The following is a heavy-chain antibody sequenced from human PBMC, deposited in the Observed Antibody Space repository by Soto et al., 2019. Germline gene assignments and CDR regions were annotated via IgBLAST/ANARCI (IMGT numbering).Heavy chain of an antibody. D-gene: IGHD3-22*01. CDR1: GGSIGSYY. J-gene: IGHJ4*02. V-gene: IGHV4-59*01. CDR2: IYYSGTT. Sequence: LSLTCTVSGGSIGSYYWSWIRQTPGKGLEWIGYIYYSGTTYYNPSLKSRVTISVDTSKNQFSLKLTSVTAADTAVYYCARDFRYAGYDSTGYYYGGHFDYWGQGALVTVSS. CDR3: ARDFRYAGYDSTGYYYGGHFDY.